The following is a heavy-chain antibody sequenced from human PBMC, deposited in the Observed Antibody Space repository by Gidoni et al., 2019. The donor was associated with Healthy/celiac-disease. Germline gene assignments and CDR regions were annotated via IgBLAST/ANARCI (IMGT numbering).Heavy chain of an antibody. Sequence: EVQLVESGGGLVKPGGSLRLSCAASGFTFSNAWMSWVRQAPGKGLEWVGRIKSKTDGGTTDYAAPVKGRFTISRDDSKNTLYLQMNSLKTEDTAVYYCTTDRVGCSSTSCYYYYYMDVWGKGTTVTVSS. CDR3: TTDRVGCSSTSCYYYYYMDV. CDR1: GFTFSNAW. V-gene: IGHV3-15*01. D-gene: IGHD2-2*01. J-gene: IGHJ6*03. CDR2: IKSKTDGGTT.